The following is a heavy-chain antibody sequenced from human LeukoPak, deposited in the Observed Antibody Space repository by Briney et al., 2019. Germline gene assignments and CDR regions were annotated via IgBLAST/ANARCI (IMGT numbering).Heavy chain of an antibody. CDR2: IKQEGSEK. CDR3: AKDLIDSSGHTYYYYMDV. D-gene: IGHD3-22*01. V-gene: IGHV3-7*01. Sequence: PGGSLRLSCAASGFTFSGYWMTWVRQAPGKGLEWVANIKQEGSEKYYVDSVKGRFTISRDIARNSLYLQMNSLRAEDTAVYYCAKDLIDSSGHTYYYYMDVWGKGTTVTVSS. CDR1: GFTFSGYW. J-gene: IGHJ6*03.